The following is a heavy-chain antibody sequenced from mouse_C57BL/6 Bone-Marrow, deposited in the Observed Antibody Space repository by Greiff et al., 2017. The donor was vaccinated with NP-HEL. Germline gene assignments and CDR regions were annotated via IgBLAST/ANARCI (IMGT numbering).Heavy chain of an antibody. D-gene: IGHD4-1*01. V-gene: IGHV1-54*01. Sequence: VQLQQSGAELVRPGTSVKVSCKASGYAFTNYLIEWVKQRPGQGLEWIGDIYPGSGSTNYNEKFKSKAKLTVDTSSSTAYMQLSSLTSEDSAVYYCAVLVAYWGQGTLVTVSA. CDR1: GYAFTNYL. CDR2: IYPGSGST. J-gene: IGHJ3*01. CDR3: AVLVAY.